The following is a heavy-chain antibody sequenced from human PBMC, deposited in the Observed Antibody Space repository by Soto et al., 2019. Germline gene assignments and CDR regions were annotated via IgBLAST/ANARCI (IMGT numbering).Heavy chain of an antibody. J-gene: IGHJ4*02. CDR3: AKTVEMATSGFDY. CDR1: GFTFRSYG. V-gene: IGHV3-30*18. Sequence: QVQLVESGGGVVQPGRSLRLSCAASGFTFRSYGMHWVRQAPGKGLEWVAVISYDGSNKYYADSVKGRFTISRDNSKNTLYLQMNSLRAEDTAVYYCAKTVEMATSGFDYWGQGTLVTVSS. CDR2: ISYDGSNK. D-gene: IGHD1-1*01.